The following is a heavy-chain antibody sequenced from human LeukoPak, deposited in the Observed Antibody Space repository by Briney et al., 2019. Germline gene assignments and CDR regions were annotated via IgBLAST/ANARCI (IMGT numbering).Heavy chain of an antibody. CDR3: AKDEVYCSGGSCYHY. V-gene: IGHV3-30*02. D-gene: IGHD2-15*01. J-gene: IGHJ4*02. CDR1: GFTFSSYG. CDR2: IRYDGSNK. Sequence: GGSLRLSCAASGFTFSSYGMHWVRQAPGKGLEWVAFIRYDGSNKYYADSVKGRFTISRDNSRNTLYLQMNSLRAEDTAVYYCAKDEVYCSGGSCYHYWGQGTLVTVSP.